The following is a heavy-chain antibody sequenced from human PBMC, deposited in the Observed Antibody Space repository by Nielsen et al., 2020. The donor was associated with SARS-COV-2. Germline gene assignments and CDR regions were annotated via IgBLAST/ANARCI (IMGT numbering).Heavy chain of an antibody. J-gene: IGHJ6*03. V-gene: IGHV1-69*13. CDR1: GGTFSSYA. D-gene: IGHD4-17*01. Sequence: SVKVSCTASGGTFSSYAISWVRQAPGQGLEWMGGIIPIFGTANYAQKFQGRVTITADESTSTAYIELSSLRSEDTAVYYCARVPAASLHGEFYYYYMDVWGKGTTVTVSS. CDR3: ARVPAASLHGEFYYYYMDV. CDR2: IIPIFGTA.